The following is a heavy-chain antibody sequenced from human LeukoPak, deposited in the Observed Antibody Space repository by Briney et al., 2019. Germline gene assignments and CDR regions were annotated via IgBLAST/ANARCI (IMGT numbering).Heavy chain of an antibody. Sequence: PSETRSLTCTVSGGSISSYYWSWIRQPPGKGQEWIGYNYYSGSTNYKPSLKSRVTISVDTSKIQFFLKLSSVTAADTAVYYCARSLSGSYYSLGYWGQRTLVTVSS. D-gene: IGHD1-26*01. CDR2: NYYSGST. J-gene: IGHJ4*02. CDR3: ARSLSGSYYSLGY. V-gene: IGHV4-59*01. CDR1: GGSISSYY.